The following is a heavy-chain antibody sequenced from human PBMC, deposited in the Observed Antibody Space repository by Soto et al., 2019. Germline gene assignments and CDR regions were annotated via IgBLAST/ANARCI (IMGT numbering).Heavy chain of an antibody. J-gene: IGHJ4*02. V-gene: IGHV4-39*02. CDR1: GGSISSSSYY. CDR2: IYYSGST. CDR3: ARDGKGSYYYGSGSYYVDY. Sequence: PSETLSLTCTVSGGSISSSSYYWGWIRQPPGKGLEWIGSIYYSGSTYYNPSLKSRVTLSVDTSKNQFSLRLSSVTAADPAVYYCARDGKGSYYYGSGSYYVDYWGQGTLVTVSS. D-gene: IGHD3-10*01.